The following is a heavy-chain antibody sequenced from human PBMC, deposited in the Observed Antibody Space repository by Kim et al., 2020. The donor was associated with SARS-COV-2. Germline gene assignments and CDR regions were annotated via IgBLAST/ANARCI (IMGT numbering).Heavy chain of an antibody. Sequence: SETLSLTCTVSGGSISSYYWSWIRQPAGKGLEWIGRIYTSGSTNYNPSLKSRVTMSVDTSKNQFSLKLGSVTAADTAVYYCARQSGSVVAYSWFDPWGHGTLVTVSS. CDR2: IYTSGST. CDR1: GGSISSYY. V-gene: IGHV4-4*07. J-gene: IGHJ5*02. CDR3: ARQSGSVVAYSWFDP. D-gene: IGHD2-15*01.